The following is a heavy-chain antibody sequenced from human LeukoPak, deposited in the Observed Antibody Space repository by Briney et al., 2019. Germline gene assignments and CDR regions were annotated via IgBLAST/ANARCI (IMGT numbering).Heavy chain of an antibody. CDR1: GYTFTGYY. D-gene: IGHD6-19*01. V-gene: IGHV1-2*02. CDR2: INPNSGGT. CDR3: ARGIAVAGHNWFDP. Sequence: ASVKVSCXASGYTFTGYYMHWVRQAPGQGLEWMGWINPNSGGTNYAQKFQGRVTMTRDTSISTAYMELSRLRSDDTAVYYCARGIAVAGHNWFDPWGQGTLVTVSS. J-gene: IGHJ5*02.